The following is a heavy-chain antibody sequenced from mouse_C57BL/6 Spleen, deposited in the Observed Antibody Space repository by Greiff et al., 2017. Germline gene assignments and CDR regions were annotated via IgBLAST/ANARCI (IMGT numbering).Heavy chain of an antibody. CDR3: TRGNSSWFAY. CDR2: ISSGGDYI. J-gene: IGHJ3*01. V-gene: IGHV5-9-1*02. CDR1: GFTFSSYA. Sequence: EVQVVESGEGLVKPGGSLKLSCAASGFTFSSYAMSWVRQTPEKRLEWVAYISSGGDYIYYADTVKGRFTISRDNARNTLYLQMSSLKSEDTAMYYCTRGNSSWFAYWGQGTLVTVSA.